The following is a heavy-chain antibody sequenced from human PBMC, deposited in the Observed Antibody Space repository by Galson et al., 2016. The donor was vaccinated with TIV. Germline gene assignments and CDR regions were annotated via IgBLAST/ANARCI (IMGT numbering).Heavy chain of an antibody. D-gene: IGHD1-7*01. CDR3: TREIAGTTVHS. J-gene: IGHJ4*02. CDR2: VYYTGGT. V-gene: IGHV4-38-2*02. Sequence: TLSLTCPVSGHSFTRDYYWGWLRQPPGKGLEWIGSVYYTGGTYYNPSLRSRVTVSLDTSNNQFFLKLSSVTAADTAVYYCTREIAGTTVHSWGQGALVTVSS. CDR1: GHSFTRDYY.